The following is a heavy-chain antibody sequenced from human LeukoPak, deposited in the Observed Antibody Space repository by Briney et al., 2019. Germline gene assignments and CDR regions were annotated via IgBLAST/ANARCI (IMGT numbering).Heavy chain of an antibody. V-gene: IGHV3-23*01. J-gene: IGHJ5*02. Sequence: PGGSLRLSCAASGFSLSNYAMSWVRQAPGKGLEWVSGITVSGGIYYADSVKGRFTISRDNSKNTLYLQMNSLRAEDTAVYYCAKSRWTYYDCGESWGQGTLVTVSS. CDR1: GFSLSNYA. D-gene: IGHD3-22*01. CDR3: AKSRWTYYDCGES. CDR2: ITVSGGI.